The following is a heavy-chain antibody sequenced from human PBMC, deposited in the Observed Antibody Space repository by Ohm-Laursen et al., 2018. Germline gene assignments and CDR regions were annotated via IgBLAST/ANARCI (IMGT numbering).Heavy chain of an antibody. D-gene: IGHD2-2*01. J-gene: IGHJ4*02. Sequence: SLRLSCAASGSTFSDYWMSWVRQAPGKGLEWVANIKQDRSEKNYVDSAKGRFTISRDNAKNSVYLQMNSLRAEDTAVYYCARGGCSRTSCYPFDSWGQGTLVTVSS. CDR2: IKQDRSEK. CDR1: GSTFSDYW. CDR3: ARGGCSRTSCYPFDS. V-gene: IGHV3-7*01.